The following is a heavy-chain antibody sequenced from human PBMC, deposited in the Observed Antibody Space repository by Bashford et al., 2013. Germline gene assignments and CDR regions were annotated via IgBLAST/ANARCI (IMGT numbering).Heavy chain of an antibody. D-gene: IGHD3-10*01. CDR2: INADIGNT. Sequence: VRXAPXRLEWMGWINADIGNTKYSQKFQGRVTITRDTSASTAYMELSSLRSEDTAVYYCARPYYYGSGSYSYYFAYWGQGTLVTVSS. V-gene: IGHV1-3*01. CDR3: ARPYYYGSGSYSYYFAY. J-gene: IGHJ4*02.